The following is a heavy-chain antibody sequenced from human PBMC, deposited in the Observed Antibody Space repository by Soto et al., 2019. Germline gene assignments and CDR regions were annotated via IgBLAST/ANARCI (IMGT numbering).Heavy chain of an antibody. CDR2: ISYDGSNK. J-gene: IGHJ4*02. CDR3: ARDSDPYDFWGGYYFDY. Sequence: GGSLRLSCAASGFTFSRYAMHWVRQAPGKGLEWVAVISYDGSNKYYADSVKGRFTISRDNSKNTLYLQMNSLRAEDTAVYYCARDSDPYDFWGGYYFDYWGQETLLTVPS. D-gene: IGHD3-3*01. V-gene: IGHV3-30-3*01. CDR1: GFTFSRYA.